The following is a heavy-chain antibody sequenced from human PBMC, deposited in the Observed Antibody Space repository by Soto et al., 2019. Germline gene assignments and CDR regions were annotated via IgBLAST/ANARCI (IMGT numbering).Heavy chain of an antibody. CDR1: GYSFTSYW. CDR2: IYPGDSDT. Sequence: GESLKISCKGSGYSFTSYWIGWVRQMPGKGLEWMGIIYPGDSDTRYSPSFQGQVTISADKSISTAYLQWSSLKASDTAMYYCARHKGLAPYYYYGMDVWGQGXTVTVSS. V-gene: IGHV5-51*01. CDR3: ARHKGLAPYYYYGMDV. J-gene: IGHJ6*02.